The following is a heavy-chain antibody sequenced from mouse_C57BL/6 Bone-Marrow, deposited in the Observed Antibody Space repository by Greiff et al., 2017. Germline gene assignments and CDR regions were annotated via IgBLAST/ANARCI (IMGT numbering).Heavy chain of an antibody. Sequence: EVQRVESGGDLVKPGGSLKLSCAASGFTFSSYGLSWVRQTPDKRLEWVATISSGGSYTYYPDSVKGRFTISRDNAKNTLYLQMSSLKSEDTAMYYCARRRDYGGFAYWGQGTLVTVSA. CDR2: ISSGGSYT. V-gene: IGHV5-6*01. J-gene: IGHJ3*01. CDR1: GFTFSSYG. D-gene: IGHD2-4*01. CDR3: ARRRDYGGFAY.